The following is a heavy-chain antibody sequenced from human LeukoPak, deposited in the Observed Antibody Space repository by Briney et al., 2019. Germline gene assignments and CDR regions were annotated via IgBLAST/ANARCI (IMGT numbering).Heavy chain of an antibody. CDR2: IYYSGST. V-gene: IGHV4-59*01. Sequence: SETLSLTCTVSGGSISSYYWSWIRQPPGKGLEWIGYIYYSGSTNYNPSLKSRVTISVDTSKNQFSLRLSSVTAADTAVYYCARGALDTKTRFDYWGQGTLVTVSS. D-gene: IGHD5-18*01. CDR3: ARGALDTKTRFDY. J-gene: IGHJ4*02. CDR1: GGSISSYY.